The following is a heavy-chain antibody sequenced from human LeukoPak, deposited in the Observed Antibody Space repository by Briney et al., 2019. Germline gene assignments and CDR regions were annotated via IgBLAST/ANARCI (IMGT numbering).Heavy chain of an antibody. Sequence: RAGGSLRLSCAASGFTFSDYYMSWIRQAPGKGLEWVSYISSSSSYTNYADSVKGRFTISRDNAKNSLYLQMNSLRAEDTAVYYCARVLGSYQLQAPFDYWGQGTLVTVSS. V-gene: IGHV3-11*06. D-gene: IGHD2-2*01. CDR3: ARVLGSYQLQAPFDY. CDR1: GFTFSDYY. CDR2: ISSSSSYT. J-gene: IGHJ4*02.